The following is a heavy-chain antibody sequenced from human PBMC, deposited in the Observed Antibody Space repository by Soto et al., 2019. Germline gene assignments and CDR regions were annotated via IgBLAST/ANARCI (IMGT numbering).Heavy chain of an antibody. J-gene: IGHJ5*02. CDR2: IYPGDSDT. D-gene: IGHD4-4*01. V-gene: IGHV5-51*01. CDR1: GYSFTSYW. CDR3: AGRTSSNFGFDP. Sequence: GESLKISCKGSGYSFTSYWIVWLRQMPGKGLEWMGIIYPGDSDTRYSPSFQGQVTISADKSITTAILQWSSLKASDTAMYYCAGRTSSNFGFDPWGQGTLVTVSS.